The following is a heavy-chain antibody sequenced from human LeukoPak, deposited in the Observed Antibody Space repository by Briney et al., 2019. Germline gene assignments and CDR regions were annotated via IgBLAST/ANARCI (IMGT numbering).Heavy chain of an antibody. CDR2: IRGSGGRT. D-gene: IGHD5-18*01. V-gene: IGHV3-23*01. CDR1: GFSFSSYA. J-gene: IGHJ4*02. CDR3: SGQALLQQWLYNY. Sequence: GGSLRLSCAASGFSFSSYAMSWVRPAPGKGLEWVSAIRGSGGRTYYADSVKGRSAISRDNAKKLLYLQRNSLRDEDTAIYFCSGQALLQQWLYNYGGKGTRFPVS.